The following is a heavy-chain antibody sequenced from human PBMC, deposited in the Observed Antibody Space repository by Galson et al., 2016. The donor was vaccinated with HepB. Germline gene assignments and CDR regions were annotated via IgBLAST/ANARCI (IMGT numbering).Heavy chain of an antibody. D-gene: IGHD3-9*01. Sequence: ALRLSCAASGFTFNSYAMAWVRQAPGKGLEWISAISGNGGSTYYADFVEGRFTISRDNSKDTLYLQVNGLRAEDTALYYCAKATQFLDWLNFDLWGQGTLVTVSS. CDR2: ISGNGGST. CDR1: GFTFNSYA. V-gene: IGHV3-23*01. J-gene: IGHJ4*02. CDR3: AKATQFLDWLNFDL.